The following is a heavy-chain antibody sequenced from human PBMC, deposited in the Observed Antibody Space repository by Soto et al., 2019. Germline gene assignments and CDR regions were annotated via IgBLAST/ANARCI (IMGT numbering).Heavy chain of an antibody. CDR3: ATSMTALIAFDV. Sequence: PGGSLRLSCAASGFTVSNSYMTWVRQPPGKGLEWVSIIYIGDSTYYADSVKGRFTISRDNSKNTLYLHMDSLRAEDTAMYYCATSMTALIAFDVWGHGTMVTVS. CDR1: GFTVSNSY. D-gene: IGHD2-21*02. CDR2: IYIGDST. V-gene: IGHV3-53*01. J-gene: IGHJ3*01.